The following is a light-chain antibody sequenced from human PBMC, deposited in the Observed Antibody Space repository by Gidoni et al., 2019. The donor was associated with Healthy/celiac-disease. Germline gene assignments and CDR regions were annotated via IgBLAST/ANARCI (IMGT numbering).Light chain of an antibody. V-gene: IGKV1-5*03. CDR2: KAS. CDR3: QQYNSYSFT. J-gene: IGKJ3*01. CDR1: QSISSW. Sequence: IQLTQSPSTLSESVGDRVTITCRASQSISSWLAWYQQKPGKAPKLLIYKASSLESGVPSRFSGSGSGTEFTLTISSLQPDDFATYYCQQYNSYSFTFGPGTKVDIK.